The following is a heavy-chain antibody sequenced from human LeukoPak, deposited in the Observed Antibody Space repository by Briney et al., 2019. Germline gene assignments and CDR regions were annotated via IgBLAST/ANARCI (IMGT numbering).Heavy chain of an antibody. D-gene: IGHD5-24*01. CDR1: GGSISNYY. Sequence: SETLSLTCPVSGGSISNYYYWTWIRQPPGKGLEWIGYVYYTGSTNFDPSLKSRVTMSLDTSRNQFSLKLTSLTAADTAVYYCARGAMATTPFFDYWGQGTLVTVSS. V-gene: IGHV4-59*01. J-gene: IGHJ4*02. CDR3: ARGAMATTPFFDY. CDR2: VYYTGST.